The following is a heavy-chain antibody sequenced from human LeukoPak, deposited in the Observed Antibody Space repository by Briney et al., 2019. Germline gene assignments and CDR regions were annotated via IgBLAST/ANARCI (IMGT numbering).Heavy chain of an antibody. CDR3: AKDHYWSIDY. D-gene: IGHD3-3*01. Sequence: GGSLRLSCAASGFDFSSNWMHWVRHAPGQGLVWVSRIKGDGISTNYADSVKGRFTISRDIAKNTLYLQMNSLRAEDTGVYYCAKDHYWSIDYWGRGALVTVSS. V-gene: IGHV3-74*01. CDR2: IKGDGIST. J-gene: IGHJ4*02. CDR1: GFDFSSNW.